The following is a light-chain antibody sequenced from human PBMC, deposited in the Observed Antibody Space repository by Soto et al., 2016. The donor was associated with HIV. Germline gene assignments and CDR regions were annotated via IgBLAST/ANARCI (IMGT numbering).Light chain of an antibody. Sequence: SYELTQAPSVSVAPGKTARITCGGNNIGSKSVHWYQQKPGQAPVLVVYDDSDRPSGIPDRFSGSNSGNTATLTISRVEAGDEADHYCQVWDSSSDVVFGGGTKLTVL. CDR3: QVWDSSSDVV. CDR2: DDS. V-gene: IGLV3-21*03. J-gene: IGLJ2*01. CDR1: NIGSKS.